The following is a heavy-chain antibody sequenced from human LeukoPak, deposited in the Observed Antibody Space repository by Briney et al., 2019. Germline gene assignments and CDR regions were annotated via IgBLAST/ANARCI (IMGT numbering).Heavy chain of an antibody. Sequence: SETLSLTCAVYGGSFSGYYWSWIRQPPGKGLEWIGEINHSGSTNYNPSLKSRVTISVDTSKNQLSLKLSSVTAADTAVYYCARARIYGPFDYWGQGTLVTVSS. J-gene: IGHJ4*02. CDR1: GGSFSGYY. CDR3: ARARIYGPFDY. V-gene: IGHV4-34*01. D-gene: IGHD2-15*01. CDR2: INHSGST.